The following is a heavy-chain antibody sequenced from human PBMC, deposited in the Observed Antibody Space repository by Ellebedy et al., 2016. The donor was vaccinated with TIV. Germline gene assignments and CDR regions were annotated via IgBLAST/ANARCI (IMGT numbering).Heavy chain of an antibody. CDR2: ISYSGDLM. J-gene: IGHJ4*02. D-gene: IGHD6-13*01. CDR1: GFTFSGYY. V-gene: IGHV3-11*01. Sequence: PGGSLRLSCAASGFTFSGYYMSWFRQAPGKGPEWVSYISYSGDLMYYADSVKGRFTTSRDNAGNSLYLQRNSRRAEDTAVYYCARLGVIAAAGASDYWGQGTLVIVSS. CDR3: ARLGVIAAAGASDY.